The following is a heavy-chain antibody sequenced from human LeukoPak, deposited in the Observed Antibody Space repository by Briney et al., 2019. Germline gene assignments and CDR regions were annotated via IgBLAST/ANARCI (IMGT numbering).Heavy chain of an antibody. CDR1: GFTFSTYR. D-gene: IGHD1-26*01. CDR3: ARDSVVGGTKREYYFDY. V-gene: IGHV3-48*01. Sequence: PGGSLRLSCAASGFTFSTYRMNWVRQAPGKGLEWVSYISSSSSTTYYADSVKGRFTISRDNAKSSLYLQMNSLRAEDTAVYYCARDSVVGGTKREYYFDYWGQGTLVTVSS. J-gene: IGHJ4*02. CDR2: ISSSSSTT.